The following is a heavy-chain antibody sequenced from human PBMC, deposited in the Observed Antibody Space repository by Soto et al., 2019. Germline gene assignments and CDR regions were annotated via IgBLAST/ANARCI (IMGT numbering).Heavy chain of an antibody. CDR1: GGTFSSYA. CDR2: IIPIFGTA. J-gene: IGHJ4*02. Sequence: EASVKVSCKASGGTFSSYAISWVRQAPGQGLEWMGGIIPIFGTANYAQKFQGRVTITADESTSTAYMELSSLRSEDTAVYYCASPPVTAIEIQLWLSIWGQGTLVTVSS. V-gene: IGHV1-69*13. CDR3: ASPPVTAIEIQLWLSI. D-gene: IGHD2-21*02.